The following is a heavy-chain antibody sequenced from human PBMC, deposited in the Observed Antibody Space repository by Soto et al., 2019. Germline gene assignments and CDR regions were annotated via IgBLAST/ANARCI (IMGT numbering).Heavy chain of an antibody. Sequence: PGGSLRLSCAASGFTFSSYGMHWVRRSPGKGLEWVAVISYDGSNKYYADSVKGRFTISRDNSKNTLYLQMNSLRAEDTAVYYCAKDPWSNGGNVDIVATAYYDYRGQGTLVTVSS. CDR2: ISYDGSNK. CDR3: AKDPWSNGGNVDIVATAYYDY. J-gene: IGHJ4*02. D-gene: IGHD5-12*01. V-gene: IGHV3-30*18. CDR1: GFTFSSYG.